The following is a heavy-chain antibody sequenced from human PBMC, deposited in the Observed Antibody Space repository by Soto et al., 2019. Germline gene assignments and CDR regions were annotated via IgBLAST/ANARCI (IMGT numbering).Heavy chain of an antibody. Sequence: QVQLVQSGAEVKKPGSSVKVSCKASGGTFSSYTISWVRQAPGQGLEWMGRIIPILGIANYAQKFQGRVTITADKSTSTAYMELSSLRSEDTAVYYCVGMIEPQGVDYWGQGTLVTVSS. CDR2: IIPILGIA. CDR1: GGTFSSYT. V-gene: IGHV1-69*02. J-gene: IGHJ4*02. D-gene: IGHD3-22*01. CDR3: VGMIEPQGVDY.